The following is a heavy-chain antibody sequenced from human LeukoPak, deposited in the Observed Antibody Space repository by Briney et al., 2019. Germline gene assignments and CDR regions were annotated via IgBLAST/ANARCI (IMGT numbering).Heavy chain of an antibody. J-gene: IGHJ4*02. CDR1: GFTFSSDS. CDR3: ARDQGGSYSY. CDR2: ISSLSGTL. D-gene: IGHD1-26*01. V-gene: IGHV3-48*01. Sequence: PGGALILSFAASGFTFSSDSRNSVRQAPGRGVEWDSYISSLSGTLDEAHSVNGRFTISTDTAKTSLYLQMNSLRAEDTAVYYCARDQGGSYSYWGQGTLVTVSS.